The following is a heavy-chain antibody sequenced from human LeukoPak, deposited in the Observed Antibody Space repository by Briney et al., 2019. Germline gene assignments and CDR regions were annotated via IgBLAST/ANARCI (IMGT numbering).Heavy chain of an antibody. V-gene: IGHV3-7*01. CDR1: GFTFRSYW. CDR2: MKQDGSEK. CDR3: ARDVTGYVDY. Sequence: GSLRLSCAASGFTFRSYWMSWVRQAPGKGLEWVASMKQDGSEKYYVDSVKGRFTISRDNAKSSLYLQMNSLRAEDTAVYYCARDVTGYVDYWGQGTLVTVSS. D-gene: IGHD1-1*01. J-gene: IGHJ4*02.